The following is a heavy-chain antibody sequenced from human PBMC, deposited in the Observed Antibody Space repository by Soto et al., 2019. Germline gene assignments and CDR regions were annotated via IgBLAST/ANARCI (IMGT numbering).Heavy chain of an antibody. V-gene: IGHV4-59*01. Sequence: TSETLSLTCTVSGVSISSYYWVWIRQPPGKGLEWIGYIYYSGSTNYNPSLKSRVTISVDTTKNQFSLKLSSVTAADTAVYYCAREGLGYCTNGVCSKGPQFDYWGQGTLVTVS. CDR3: AREGLGYCTNGVCSKGPQFDY. CDR2: IYYSGST. CDR1: GVSISSYY. J-gene: IGHJ4*02. D-gene: IGHD2-8*01.